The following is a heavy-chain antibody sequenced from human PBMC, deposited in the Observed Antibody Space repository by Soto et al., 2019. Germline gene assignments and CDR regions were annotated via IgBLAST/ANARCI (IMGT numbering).Heavy chain of an antibody. CDR1: KFSFSGYW. D-gene: IGHD1-26*01. Sequence: EVQVVESGGGLVQPGGSLRLSCAASKFSFSGYWMHWVRQAPGKGLMWVSRVNPDGSTTTYADSVKGRFTISRDNAKNTVFLQMNSLRADDTAVYYCAKVASGSYDWFDPWGQGTLVTVSS. V-gene: IGHV3-74*01. CDR2: VNPDGSTT. CDR3: AKVASGSYDWFDP. J-gene: IGHJ5*02.